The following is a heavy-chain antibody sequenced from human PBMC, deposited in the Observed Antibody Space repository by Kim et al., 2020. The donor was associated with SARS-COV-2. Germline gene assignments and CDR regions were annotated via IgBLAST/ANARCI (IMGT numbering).Heavy chain of an antibody. CDR1: GYTFTSYA. J-gene: IGHJ4*02. CDR2: INTNTGNP. CDR3: ASRLADDFWSGSNYGPPDY. V-gene: IGHV7-4-1*02. Sequence: ASVKVSCKASGYTFTSYAMNWVRQAPGQGLEWMGWINTNTGNPTYAQGFTGRFVFSLDTSVSTAYLQISSLKAEDTAVYYCASRLADDFWSGSNYGPPDYWGQGTLVTVSS. D-gene: IGHD3-3*01.